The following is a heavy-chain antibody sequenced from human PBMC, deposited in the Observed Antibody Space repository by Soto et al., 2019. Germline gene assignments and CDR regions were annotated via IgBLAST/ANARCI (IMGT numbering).Heavy chain of an antibody. Sequence: QVQLQESGPGLVKPSETLSLTCTVSGGSISGGVHSWSWIRQPPGKGLEWIGHIFDSGSTYYNPSLKSRLTISVDTSKNQFSLRLSSVTAADTAVYYCAREIMPRTNDWYFDLWGRGTLVTVSS. J-gene: IGHJ2*01. CDR1: GGSISGGVHS. CDR2: IFDSGST. V-gene: IGHV4-30-4*01. D-gene: IGHD2-8*01. CDR3: AREIMPRTNDWYFDL.